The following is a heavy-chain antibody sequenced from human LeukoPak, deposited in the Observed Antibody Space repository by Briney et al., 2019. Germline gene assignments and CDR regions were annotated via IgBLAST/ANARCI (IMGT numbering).Heavy chain of an antibody. CDR2: ISHSGST. V-gene: IGHV4-34*01. D-gene: IGHD1-1*01. J-gene: IGHJ6*02. Sequence: PSETLSLTCAVYGGPFSGYYWNWIRQPPGKGLEWIGEISHSGSTNYNPSLKSRVTISVDTSKNQFSLKLSSVTAADTAVYYCARMSPDWNDGTMKDVWGQGTTVTVSS. CDR3: ARMSPDWNDGTMKDV. CDR1: GGPFSGYY.